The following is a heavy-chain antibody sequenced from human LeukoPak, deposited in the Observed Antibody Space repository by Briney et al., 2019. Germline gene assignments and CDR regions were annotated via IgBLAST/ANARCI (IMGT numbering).Heavy chain of an antibody. CDR3: ARQYYYDSSGYSPDY. CDR1: GYTLTELS. D-gene: IGHD3-22*01. J-gene: IGHJ4*02. Sequence: GASVKVSCKVSGYTLTELSMHWVRQAPGKGLEWMGGFDPEDGETIYAQKFQGRVTMTRDTSISTAYMELSRLRSDDTAVYYCARQYYYDSSGYSPDYWGQGTLVTVSS. CDR2: FDPEDGET. V-gene: IGHV1-24*01.